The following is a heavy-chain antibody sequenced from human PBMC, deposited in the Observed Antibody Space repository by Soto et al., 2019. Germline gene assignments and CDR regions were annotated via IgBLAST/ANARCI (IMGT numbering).Heavy chain of an antibody. D-gene: IGHD3-10*01. Sequence: QVQLVESGGGVVQPGRSLRLSCAASGFTFSSYSMHWVRQAPGKGLEWVAVISYDGSDKYYADSVKGRFTISRDNSKNTRYLQMNSLRAEDMAVYYCAREAGVYGSGSYGMDVWGQGTTVTFSS. CDR1: GFTFSSYS. V-gene: IGHV3-30-3*01. J-gene: IGHJ6*02. CDR3: AREAGVYGSGSYGMDV. CDR2: ISYDGSDK.